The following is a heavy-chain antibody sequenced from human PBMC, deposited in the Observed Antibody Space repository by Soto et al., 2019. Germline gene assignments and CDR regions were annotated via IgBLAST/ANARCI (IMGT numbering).Heavy chain of an antibody. V-gene: IGHV3-53*01. Sequence: QPGGSLRLSCAASGFTVSSNYMSWVRQAPGKGLEWVSVIYSGGSTYYADSVKGRFTISRDNSKNTLYLQMNSLRAEDTAVYYCARAPRGVGATMRYYYYGMDVWGQGTTVTVSS. CDR2: IYSGGST. D-gene: IGHD1-26*01. J-gene: IGHJ6*02. CDR3: ARAPRGVGATMRYYYYGMDV. CDR1: GFTVSSNY.